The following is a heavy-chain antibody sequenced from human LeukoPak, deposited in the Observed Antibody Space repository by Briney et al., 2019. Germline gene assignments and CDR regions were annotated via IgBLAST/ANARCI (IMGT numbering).Heavy chain of an antibody. Sequence: AGGSLRLSCTTPKFNFHNYGLTWVRQAPGKELEWVSSISGSGGSTQYAASVQGRFTISRDNSKNTLHLQMNSLRAEDAAVYYCAKPFYDVWSGYFFDYWGQGTLVTVSS. CDR1: KFNFHNYG. CDR3: AKPFYDVWSGYFFDY. V-gene: IGHV3-23*01. CDR2: ISGSGGST. J-gene: IGHJ4*02. D-gene: IGHD3-3*01.